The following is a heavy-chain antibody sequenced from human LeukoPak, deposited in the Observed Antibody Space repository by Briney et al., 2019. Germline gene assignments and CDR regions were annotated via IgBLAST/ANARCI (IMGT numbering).Heavy chain of an antibody. Sequence: PSETLSLTCTVSGGSISSYYWSWIRQPPGKGLEWIGYIYYSGSTNYNPSLKSRVTISVDTSKNQFSLKLSSVTAAGTAVYYCARPRNRYSSSWPYFDYWGQGTLVTVSS. D-gene: IGHD6-13*01. V-gene: IGHV4-59*12. J-gene: IGHJ4*02. CDR2: IYYSGST. CDR1: GGSISSYY. CDR3: ARPRNRYSSSWPYFDY.